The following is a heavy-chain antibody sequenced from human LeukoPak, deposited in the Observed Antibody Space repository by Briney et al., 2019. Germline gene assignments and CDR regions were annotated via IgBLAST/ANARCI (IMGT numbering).Heavy chain of an antibody. V-gene: IGHV1-2*02. CDR3: GSEATAIGGVIVRVAY. CDR1: GYSFIDSY. Sequence: GASVKVSCKTSGYSFIDSYMRWVRQAPGQGLEWMGWINPKTGDTKYAQTFQGRVTMTRDTSIRTTYMELSSLRSDDTAIYYCGSEATAIGGVIVRVAYWGQGTLVSVSS. J-gene: IGHJ4*02. CDR2: INPKTGDT. D-gene: IGHD3-16*02.